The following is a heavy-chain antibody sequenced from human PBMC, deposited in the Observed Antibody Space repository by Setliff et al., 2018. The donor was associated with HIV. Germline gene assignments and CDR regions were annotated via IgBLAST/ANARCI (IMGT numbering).Heavy chain of an antibody. D-gene: IGHD3-10*01. CDR2: IYYSGSA. Sequence: PSETLSLTCTVSGGSISSSSYYWGWIRQPPGKGLEWIGYIYYSGSAYYNPSLKSRVTIALDTSKNQFSLKLTSMTAADTAVYYCAREWRGRYYYYMDVWGKGTTVTVSS. CDR3: AREWRGRYYYYMDV. CDR1: GGSISSSSYY. J-gene: IGHJ6*03. V-gene: IGHV4-31*03.